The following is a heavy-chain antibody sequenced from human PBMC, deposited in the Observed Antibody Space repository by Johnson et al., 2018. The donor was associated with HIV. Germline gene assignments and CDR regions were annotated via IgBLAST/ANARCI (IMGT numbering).Heavy chain of an antibody. D-gene: IGHD3-22*01. CDR1: GFTFTDHY. CDR3: ARVQIVADDVCNI. Sequence: QVQLVESGGGLVLPGGSLRLSCAVSGFTFTDHYMDWVRQAPGKGLEWVAIMSYDGSNKYYADSVKGRFTISRDNSKNTLYLQMDSLGAEDTAVYYCARVQIVADDVCNIWGQGTMVTVSS. J-gene: IGHJ3*02. CDR2: MSYDGSNK. V-gene: IGHV3-30-3*01.